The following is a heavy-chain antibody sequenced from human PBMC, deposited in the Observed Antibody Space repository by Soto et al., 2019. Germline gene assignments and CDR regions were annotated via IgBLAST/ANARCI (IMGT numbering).Heavy chain of an antibody. J-gene: IGHJ6*02. CDR1: GYTFTSYY. Sequence: ASVKVSCKASGYTFTSYYMHWVRQAPGQGLEWMGIINPSGGSTSYAQKFQGRVTMTRDTSTSTFYMELSSLRSEDTAVYYCARDLPYCSSTSCPPYYYYGMDVWGQGTTVTVSS. D-gene: IGHD2-2*01. CDR3: ARDLPYCSSTSCPPYYYYGMDV. CDR2: INPSGGST. V-gene: IGHV1-46*01.